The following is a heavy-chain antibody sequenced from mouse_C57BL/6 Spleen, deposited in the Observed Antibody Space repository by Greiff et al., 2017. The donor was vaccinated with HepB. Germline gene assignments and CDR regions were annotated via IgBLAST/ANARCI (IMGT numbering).Heavy chain of an antibody. J-gene: IGHJ3*01. V-gene: IGHV1-82*01. D-gene: IGHD1-1*01. CDR3: AREGTTVPSFAY. CDR1: GYAFSSSW. Sequence: VKLQQSGPELVKPGASVKISCKASGYAFSSSWMNWVKQRPGKGLEWIGRIYPGDGDTNYNGKFKGKATLTADKSSSTAYMQLSSLTSEDSAVYFCAREGTTVPSFAYWGQGTLVTVSA. CDR2: IYPGDGDT.